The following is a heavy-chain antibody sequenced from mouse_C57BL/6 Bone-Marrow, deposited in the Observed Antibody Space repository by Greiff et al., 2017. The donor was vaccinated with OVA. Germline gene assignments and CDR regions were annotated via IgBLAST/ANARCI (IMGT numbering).Heavy chain of an antibody. D-gene: IGHD1-1*01. CDR2: ISDGGSYT. Sequence: EVQLVESGGGLVKPGGSLKLSCAASGFTFSSYAMSWVRQTPEQRLEWVGTISDGGSYTYYPDNVKGRFTISRDNAKNTLYLQMSHLKSEDTAMYYCATPRDGSSWGFAYWGQGTLVTVSA. J-gene: IGHJ3*01. CDR1: GFTFSSYA. V-gene: IGHV5-4*01. CDR3: ATPRDGSSWGFAY.